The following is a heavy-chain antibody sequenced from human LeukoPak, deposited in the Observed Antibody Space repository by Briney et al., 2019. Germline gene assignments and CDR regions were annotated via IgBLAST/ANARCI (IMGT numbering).Heavy chain of an antibody. Sequence: ASVKVSCKASGYTFTSYAISWVRQAPGQGLDWMGWISLYNPKTSYAQKFQGRVTMTTDTSTSTAYMELRSLRSDDTAVYYCARHIAGTVTSGFDIWGQGTMVTVSS. J-gene: IGHJ3*02. D-gene: IGHD4-17*01. V-gene: IGHV1-18*01. CDR2: ISLYNPKT. CDR1: GYTFTSYA. CDR3: ARHIAGTVTSGFDI.